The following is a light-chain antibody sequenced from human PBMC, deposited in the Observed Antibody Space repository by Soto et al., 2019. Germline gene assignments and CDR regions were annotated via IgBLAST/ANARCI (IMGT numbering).Light chain of an antibody. CDR1: QSVGNKQ. Sequence: EIVWTQNPRTLALSAGDRALLSCRASQSVGNKQLAWYQQKSGQAPRLLIYGASSRAAGIPDRFGGSGSGTDFTLTISRLEPEDFAVYYCQHYGNSPYTFAQGTKVDIK. V-gene: IGKV3-20*01. CDR2: GAS. CDR3: QHYGNSPYT. J-gene: IGKJ2*01.